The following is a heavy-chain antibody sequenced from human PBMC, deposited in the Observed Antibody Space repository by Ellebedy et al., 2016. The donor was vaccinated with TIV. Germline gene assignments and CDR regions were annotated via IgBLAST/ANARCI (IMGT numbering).Heavy chain of an antibody. CDR2: ITNSSSPI. CDR3: ARVVGPHRKLDY. Sequence: GESLKISCAASGFTFSSYSMHWVRQTPGTGLEWISYITNSSSPIYYADSVKGRFTISRDNAKNSLYLQMSSLRAEDTDVYYCARVVGPHRKLDYWGQGTLVTVSS. V-gene: IGHV3-48*04. CDR1: GFTFSSYS. D-gene: IGHD1-26*01. J-gene: IGHJ4*02.